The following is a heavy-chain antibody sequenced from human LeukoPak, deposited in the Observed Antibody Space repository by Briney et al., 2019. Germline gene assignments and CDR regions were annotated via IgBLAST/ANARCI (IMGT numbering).Heavy chain of an antibody. CDR3: ARVVSSSENYYDSSVKSGWFDP. CDR2: INPNSGGT. D-gene: IGHD3-22*01. V-gene: IGHV1-2*06. J-gene: IGHJ5*02. Sequence: ASVKVSCKASGYTFTDYYMHWVRQAPGQGLEWMGRINPNSGGTNSAQKLQGRVTMTTDTSTSTAYMELRSLRSDDTAVYYCARVVSSSENYYDSSVKSGWFDPWGQGTLVTVSS. CDR1: GYTFTDYY.